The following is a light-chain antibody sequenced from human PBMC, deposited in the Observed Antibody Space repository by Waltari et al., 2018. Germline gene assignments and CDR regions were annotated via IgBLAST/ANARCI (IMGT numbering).Light chain of an antibody. CDR1: QTISRY. Sequence: IQMTQSPSSLSASVGDRVTITCRASQTISRYLNWYQQKPGKAPNLLIYAASSMQSGVPSRFSGSGSVRDFTLIITSLQPEDFATYYCQQSYSFTRTFGQGTKVEIK. J-gene: IGKJ1*01. CDR2: AAS. V-gene: IGKV1-39*01. CDR3: QQSYSFTRT.